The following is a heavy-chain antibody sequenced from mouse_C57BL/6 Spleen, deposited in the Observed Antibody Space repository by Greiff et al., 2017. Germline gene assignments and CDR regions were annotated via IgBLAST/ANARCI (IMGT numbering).Heavy chain of an antibody. CDR1: GYTFTSYW. CDR2: IHPSDSDT. Sequence: VQLQQPGADLVKPGASVKVSCTASGYTFTSYWMHWVKQRPGQGLEWIGRIHPSDSDTNYNQKFKGKATFTVDKSSSTAYMQLSSLTSEDSAVYYCAIEAYYYGSSPWFAYWGQGTLVTVSA. J-gene: IGHJ3*01. D-gene: IGHD1-1*01. V-gene: IGHV1-74*01. CDR3: AIEAYYYGSSPWFAY.